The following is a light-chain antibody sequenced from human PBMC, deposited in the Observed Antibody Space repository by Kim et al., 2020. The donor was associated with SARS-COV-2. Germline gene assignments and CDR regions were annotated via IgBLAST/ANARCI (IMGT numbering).Light chain of an antibody. CDR1: QTSKTY. Sequence: DIQMTQSPSSLSASVGDRVTITCRASQTSKTYLNWYQQKPGKAPKLLIYGASNLQSGVPSRFSGGGSGTEFTLTISSLQPEDSATYYCQQTYSTFGQGTKLEIK. J-gene: IGKJ2*01. V-gene: IGKV1-39*01. CDR2: GAS. CDR3: QQTYST.